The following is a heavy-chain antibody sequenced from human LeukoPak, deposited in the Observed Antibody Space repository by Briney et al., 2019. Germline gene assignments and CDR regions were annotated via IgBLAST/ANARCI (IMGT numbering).Heavy chain of an antibody. CDR3: ARPLLSCSGGSYYPADYGDTLDFVF. V-gene: IGHV1-2*02. CDR2: INPNSGGT. CDR1: GYTFTGYY. J-gene: IGHJ4*02. Sequence: HWASVKVSCKASGYTFTGYYMHWVRQAPGQGLEWMGWINPNSGGTNYAQKFQGRVTMTRDTSISTAYMELSRLRSDDTAVYYCARPLLSCSGGSYYPADYGDTLDFVFWGQGTLVTVSS. D-gene: IGHD2-15*01.